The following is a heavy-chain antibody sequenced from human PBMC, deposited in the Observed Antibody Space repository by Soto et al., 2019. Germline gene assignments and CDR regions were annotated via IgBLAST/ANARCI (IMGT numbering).Heavy chain of an antibody. D-gene: IGHD3-22*01. J-gene: IGHJ6*02. Sequence: EVQLVESGGGLVQPGGSLRLSCAASGFTFSSFHMNWVRQAPGRGLEWVAYITSSSDTIYYSDSVKGRFTISRDNGKNSLFLQMNSLRDEDTAVYYCARVVVVIPPRYSYAMDVWGQGTTVTVSS. CDR3: ARVVVVIPPRYSYAMDV. CDR1: GFTFSSFH. V-gene: IGHV3-48*02. CDR2: ITSSSDTI.